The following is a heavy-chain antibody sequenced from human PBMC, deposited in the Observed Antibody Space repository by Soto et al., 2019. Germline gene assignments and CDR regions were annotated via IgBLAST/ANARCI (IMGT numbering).Heavy chain of an antibody. Sequence: QVQLVESGGGVVQPGRSLRLSCAASGFTFSNHGMHWVRQAPGKGLEWVAIISYDGSRKYYADSVKGRFTISRDNSMNTLYLQMNTLRVEDTAVYYCAKDRVESGLGEIDYWGQGTLVTVSS. D-gene: IGHD3-16*01. CDR1: GFTFSNHG. J-gene: IGHJ4*02. CDR2: ISYDGSRK. V-gene: IGHV3-30*18. CDR3: AKDRVESGLGEIDY.